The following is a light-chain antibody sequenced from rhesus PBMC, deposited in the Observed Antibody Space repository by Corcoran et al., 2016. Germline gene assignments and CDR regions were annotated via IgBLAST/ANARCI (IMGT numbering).Light chain of an antibody. J-gene: IGKJ1*01. Sequence: DIQMTQSPSSLSASVGDRVTITCRASQGISTYLNWYQQKPGKAPKRLIYKASSLESGVPSRFSGSGSGTDVTLTISSRQPEDFATYYCLQYNSDPWTFGQGTKVEIK. CDR2: KAS. CDR1: QGISTY. V-gene: IGKV1-43*02. CDR3: LQYNSDPWT.